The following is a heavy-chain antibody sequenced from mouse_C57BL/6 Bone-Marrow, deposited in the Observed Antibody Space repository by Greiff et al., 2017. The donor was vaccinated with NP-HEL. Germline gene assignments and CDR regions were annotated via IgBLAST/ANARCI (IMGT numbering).Heavy chain of an antibody. Sequence: QVQLQQPGAELVKPGASVKLSCKASGYTFTSYWMHWVKQRPGQGLEWIGMIHPNSGSTNYNEKFKSKATLTVDKSSSTAYMQLSSLTSEDSAVYYCAREDYGSSPYYFDYWGQGTILTVSS. CDR1: GYTFTSYW. J-gene: IGHJ2*01. V-gene: IGHV1-64*01. CDR2: IHPNSGST. CDR3: AREDYGSSPYYFDY. D-gene: IGHD1-1*01.